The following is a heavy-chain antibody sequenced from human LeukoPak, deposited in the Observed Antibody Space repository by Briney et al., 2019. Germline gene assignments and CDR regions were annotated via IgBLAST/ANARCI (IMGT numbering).Heavy chain of an antibody. CDR3: ARHPVIWPQYPS. J-gene: IGHJ5*02. CDR1: GGSISSSNYY. Sequence: PSETLSLTCTVSGGSISSSNYYWGWIRQPPGNGREWIGSIYYSGSTYYNPSLKSRVTISVDTSKNQFSLKLSSVTAADTAVYYCARHPVIWPQYPSWGQGTLVTVSS. D-gene: IGHD5-24*01. V-gene: IGHV4-39*01. CDR2: IYYSGST.